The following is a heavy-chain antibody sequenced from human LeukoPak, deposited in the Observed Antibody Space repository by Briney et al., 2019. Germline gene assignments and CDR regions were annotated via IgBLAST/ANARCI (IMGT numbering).Heavy chain of an antibody. CDR2: INHSGST. CDR1: GGSFSGYY. V-gene: IGHV4-34*01. D-gene: IGHD5-18*01. Sequence: SETLSLTCAVYGGSFSGYYWIWIRQPPGKGLEWIGEINHSGSTNYNPSLESRVTISVDTSKNQFSLKLSSVTAADTAVYYCARVIVDTAMGGYYFDYWGQGTLVTVSS. J-gene: IGHJ4*02. CDR3: ARVIVDTAMGGYYFDY.